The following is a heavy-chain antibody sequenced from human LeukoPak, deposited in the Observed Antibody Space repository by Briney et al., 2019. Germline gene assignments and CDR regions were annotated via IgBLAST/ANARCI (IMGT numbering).Heavy chain of an antibody. D-gene: IGHD6-13*01. CDR3: ASSEGIAAAGGFDY. V-gene: IGHV3-21*01. CDR1: EFTFSSYS. J-gene: IGHJ4*02. Sequence: GGSLRLSCAASEFTFSSYSMNWVRQAPGKGLEWVSSISSSSSYIYYADPVKGRFTISRDNAKNSLYLQMNSLRAEDTAVYYCASSEGIAAAGGFDYWGQGTLVTVSS. CDR2: ISSSSSYI.